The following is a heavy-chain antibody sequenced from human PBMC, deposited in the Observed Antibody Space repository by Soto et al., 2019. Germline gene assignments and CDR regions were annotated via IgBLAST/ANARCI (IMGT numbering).Heavy chain of an antibody. Sequence: SETLSLTCAVSGVSISSGGYSWSWIRQPPGKGLEWSGYIYHSGSTYYNPSLKSRVTISVDRSKNQFSLKLSSVTAADTAVYYCARAGGLGAVAADYWGQGTLVTVSS. CDR1: GVSISSGGYS. CDR3: ARAGGLGAVAADY. CDR2: IYHSGST. J-gene: IGHJ4*02. D-gene: IGHD6-19*01. V-gene: IGHV4-30-2*01.